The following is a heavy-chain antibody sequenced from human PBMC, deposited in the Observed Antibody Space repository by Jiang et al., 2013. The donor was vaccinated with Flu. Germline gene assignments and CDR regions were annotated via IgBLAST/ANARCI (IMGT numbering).Heavy chain of an antibody. V-gene: IGHV3-15*01. J-gene: IGHJ4*02. Sequence: QLVESGGGLVEPGGSLRLSCAASGFIVSDAWMSWVRQAPGKGLEWVGLIKSKTHGGTAEYPAPVKGRFTISRDDSKNTLYLQINSLKTEDTAVYYCTTARGYNYGSDFWGQGTLVTVSS. CDR3: TTARGYNYGSDF. CDR1: GFIVSDAW. D-gene: IGHD5-18*01. CDR2: IKSKTHGGTA.